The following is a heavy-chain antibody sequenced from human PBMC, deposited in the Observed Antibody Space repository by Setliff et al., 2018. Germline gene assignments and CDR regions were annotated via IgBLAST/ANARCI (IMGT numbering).Heavy chain of an antibody. CDR2: INQGGGDQ. V-gene: IGHV3-7*03. D-gene: IGHD6-13*01. Sequence: GSLRLSCAASGFTFSSLWMSWVRQAPGKGLEWVANINQGGGDQFYVDSVKGLFTTSRDNSKNTVYLQMNSLGPEDTAVYYCVRRAAGKGWFDPWGQGTLVTVSS. CDR3: VRRAAGKGWFDP. J-gene: IGHJ5*02. CDR1: GFTFSSLW.